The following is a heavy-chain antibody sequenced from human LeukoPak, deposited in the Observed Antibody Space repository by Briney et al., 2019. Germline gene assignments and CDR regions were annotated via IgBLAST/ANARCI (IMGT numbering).Heavy chain of an antibody. V-gene: IGHV3-21*04. Sequence: GGSLRLSCAASGFTFSSYSMNWVRQAPGKGLEWVSSISSSSSYIYYADSVKGRFIISRDNAKNSLYLQMNSLRAEDTAVYYCAKVPFPYYYDSSGWYYFDYWGQGTLVTVSS. D-gene: IGHD3-22*01. CDR3: AKVPFPYYYDSSGWYYFDY. CDR2: ISSSSSYI. CDR1: GFTFSSYS. J-gene: IGHJ4*02.